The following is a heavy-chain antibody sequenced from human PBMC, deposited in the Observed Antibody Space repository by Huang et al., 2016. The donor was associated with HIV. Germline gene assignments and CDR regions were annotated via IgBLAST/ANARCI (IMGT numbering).Heavy chain of an antibody. V-gene: IGHV1-18*01. D-gene: IGHD3-16*01. CDR1: GYTFSGYA. J-gene: IGHJ4*02. CDR2: VSPYNGDN. CDR3: ARKFGRDFDY. Sequence: QVKLVQSGAEVKKPGASVKVSCKTSGYTFSGYAITWVRQAPGQGLEWMGWVSPYNGDNNYVQNLQGRVTMTTDMSTTTAYMELRSLTSDDTAIYYCARKFGRDFDYWGQGTLVTVSS.